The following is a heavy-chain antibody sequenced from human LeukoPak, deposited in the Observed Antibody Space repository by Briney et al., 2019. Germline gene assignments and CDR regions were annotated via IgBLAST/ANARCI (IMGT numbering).Heavy chain of an antibody. CDR2: IKQDGSEK. CDR1: GFTFSTNW. V-gene: IGHV3-7*01. J-gene: IGHJ4*02. D-gene: IGHD2-8*01. Sequence: GGSLRLSCAASGFTFSTNWMSWVRQAPGKGLQWVANIKQDGSEKNYVDSVKGRFTISRDNAKSSLYLQMNSLRVEDTAVYYCAKAGNGFGYWGQGALVTVSS. CDR3: AKAGNGFGY.